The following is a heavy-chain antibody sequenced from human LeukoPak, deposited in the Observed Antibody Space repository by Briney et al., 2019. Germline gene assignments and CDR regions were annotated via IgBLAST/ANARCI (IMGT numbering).Heavy chain of an antibody. D-gene: IGHD3-10*01. CDR1: DGSTSSFSYY. CDR3: ARGRNTMVRGAIGAETRYYYSYYMDV. CDR2: IHHSGRT. V-gene: IGHV4-39*07. J-gene: IGHJ6*03. Sequence: PSETLSLTCIVSDGSTSSFSYYWGWIRQPPGKGLEWIGSIHHSGRTYYNPSLKSRVTISVDTSKNQFSLKLTSVTAADTAVYYCARGRNTMVRGAIGAETRYYYSYYMDVWGKGTTVTVSS.